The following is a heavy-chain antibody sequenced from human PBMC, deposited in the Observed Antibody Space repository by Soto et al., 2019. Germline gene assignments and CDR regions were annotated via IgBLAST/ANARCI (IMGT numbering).Heavy chain of an antibody. Sequence: EVQLVESGGGLVQPGRSLRLSCAASGFNVDDYAMHWVRQAPGKGLEWVSGISWNSGSIGYAESVKGRFTISRDNAKNSLYLQMNSLRAEDTALYYCAKARVRGYCSSNSCYVGAFDIWGQGTMVTVSS. CDR1: GFNVDDYA. J-gene: IGHJ3*02. D-gene: IGHD2-2*01. CDR3: AKARVRGYCSSNSCYVGAFDI. V-gene: IGHV3-9*01. CDR2: ISWNSGSI.